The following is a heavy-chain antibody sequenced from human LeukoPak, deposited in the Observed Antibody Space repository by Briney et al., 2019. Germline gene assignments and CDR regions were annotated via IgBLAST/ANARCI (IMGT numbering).Heavy chain of an antibody. Sequence: GGSLRLSCAASGFTFSNYGMHWVRHAPGKGLELVAVMWYDGTSIYYGDSVKGRFTISRDNFKSTLYLQMNSLRVEDTAVYFCAKDRRAYGGNYPLDYWGQGTLVTISS. CDR2: MWYDGTSI. D-gene: IGHD4-23*01. J-gene: IGHJ4*02. CDR1: GFTFSNYG. V-gene: IGHV3-30*02. CDR3: AKDRRAYGGNYPLDY.